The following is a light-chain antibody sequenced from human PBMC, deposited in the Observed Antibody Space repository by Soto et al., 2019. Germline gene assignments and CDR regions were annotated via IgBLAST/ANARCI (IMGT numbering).Light chain of an antibody. V-gene: IGKV1-5*01. CDR1: QSISNW. Sequence: DIQMTQSPSTLSASVGDRVTITCRASQSISNWLAWYQQRPGKAPKLLIFDAFSLESGVPSRFSGSGSGTEFTLTLSDLQPDDFATYYCHHYSTSSPYTFGQRTTLEIK. J-gene: IGKJ2*01. CDR3: HHYSTSSPYT. CDR2: DAF.